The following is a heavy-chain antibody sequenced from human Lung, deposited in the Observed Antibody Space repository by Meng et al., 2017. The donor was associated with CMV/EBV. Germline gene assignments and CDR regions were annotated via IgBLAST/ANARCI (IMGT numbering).Heavy chain of an antibody. CDR2: IRYDGSNK. J-gene: IGHJ4*02. Sequence: GFIFSSYGMHWVRQAPGKGLEWVAFIRYDGSNKYYADSVKGRFTISRDNSKNTLYLQMNSLRAEDTAVYYCAKDGWGKATSRIDYWGQGTLVTVSS. V-gene: IGHV3-30*02. CDR1: GFIFSSYG. CDR3: AKDGWGKATSRIDY. D-gene: IGHD6-19*01.